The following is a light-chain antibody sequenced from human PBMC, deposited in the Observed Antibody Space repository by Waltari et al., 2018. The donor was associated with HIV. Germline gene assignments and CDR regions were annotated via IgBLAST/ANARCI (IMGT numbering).Light chain of an antibody. Sequence: SYELTQTLSVSVALGQTARITCEGNNIVSKNVHWYQQRPGQAPLLVIYRDSNRPSGSPERFSGSNSGNTATLTISRAQAGDEADYYCQVWDSRTERVFGGGTKLTVL. CDR2: RDS. V-gene: IGLV3-9*01. CDR3: QVWDSRTERV. J-gene: IGLJ2*01. CDR1: NIVSKN.